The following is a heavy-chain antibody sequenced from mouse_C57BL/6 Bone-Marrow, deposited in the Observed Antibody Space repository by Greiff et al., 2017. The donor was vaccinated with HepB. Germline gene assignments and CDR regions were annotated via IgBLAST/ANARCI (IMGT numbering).Heavy chain of an antibody. D-gene: IGHD1-2*01. CDR3: ARRATLISDY. J-gene: IGHJ2*01. V-gene: IGHV1-55*01. CDR2: IYPGSGST. Sequence: QVQLQQPGAELVKPGASVKMSCKASGYTFTSYWITWVKQKPGQGLEWIGDIYPGSGSTNYNKKFKSKATLTVNTSTGTAYMQLSSLTSEDSAVYYCARRATLISDYWGQGTTLTVSS. CDR1: GYTFTSYW.